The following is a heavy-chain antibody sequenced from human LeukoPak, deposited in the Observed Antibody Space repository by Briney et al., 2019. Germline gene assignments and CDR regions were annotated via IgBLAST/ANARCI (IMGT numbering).Heavy chain of an antibody. D-gene: IGHD5-24*01. Sequence: GESLRLSCAASGFSFSGSWMNWVRQAPGKGLEWVANINPDGSQKRFVDSVIGRFTMSRDNAKNSLYLQMNSLRVEDTAVFYCAAWTDRGYNFWGQGTLVTVSS. CDR2: INPDGSQK. V-gene: IGHV3-7*01. CDR1: GFSFSGSW. J-gene: IGHJ1*01. CDR3: AAWTDRGYNF.